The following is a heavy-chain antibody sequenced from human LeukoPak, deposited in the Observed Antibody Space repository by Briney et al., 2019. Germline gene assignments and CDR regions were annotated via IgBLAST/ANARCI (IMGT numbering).Heavy chain of an antibody. D-gene: IGHD3-10*01. J-gene: IGHJ4*02. CDR1: GGSISSGNW. V-gene: IGHV4/OR15-8*02. CDR2: IHHTGNT. CDR3: ARNGHYSLDY. Sequence: PSETLSLTCMVSGGSISSGNWWSWVRQPPGKGLEWFGEIHHTGNTNYNPSLKGRVTISIDKSKNQFSLQLSSLTAADTAVYYCARNGHYSLDYWGQGILVTVSS.